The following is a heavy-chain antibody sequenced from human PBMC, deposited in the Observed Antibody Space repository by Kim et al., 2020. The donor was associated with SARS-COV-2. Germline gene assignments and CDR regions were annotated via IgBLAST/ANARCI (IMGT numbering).Heavy chain of an antibody. CDR3: AKDLAGGLDQ. Sequence: RAYYADSVRGRFPVSRDNAKNTLYLQLNARRAEDTAVYYCAKDLAGGLDQWGQGTLVTVRS. D-gene: IGHD3-16*01. J-gene: IGHJ4*02. CDR2: RA. V-gene: IGHV3-23*01.